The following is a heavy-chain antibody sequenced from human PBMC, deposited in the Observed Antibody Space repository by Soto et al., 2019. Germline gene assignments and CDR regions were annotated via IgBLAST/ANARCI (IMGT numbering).Heavy chain of an antibody. J-gene: IGHJ5*02. CDR3: ARDLTRQLAYWLDP. CDR1: GFAFTGYY. D-gene: IGHD6-6*01. CDR2: INVNSGGT. Sequence: ASVKVSCKASGFAFTGYYIHWVRQAPGQGPEWMGWINVNSGGTDYAQKFQGRATMTRDTAISTAYMELRSLRSDDTAVYFCARDLTRQLAYWLDPWGQGTLVTVPQ. V-gene: IGHV1-2*02.